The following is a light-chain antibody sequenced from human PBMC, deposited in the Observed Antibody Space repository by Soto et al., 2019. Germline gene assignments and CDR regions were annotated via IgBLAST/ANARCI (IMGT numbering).Light chain of an antibody. Sequence: QPVLTQSPSASASLGASVKLTCTLSSGHSNYAIAWHQQQPEKVPRYLMKVNSDGSHSKGDGIPDRFSGSSSGAERYLTISRLQSEDEADYYCQTWGTGIQVFGGGTKLTVL. CDR1: SGHSNYA. J-gene: IGLJ3*02. CDR3: QTWGTGIQV. V-gene: IGLV4-69*01. CDR2: VNSDGSH.